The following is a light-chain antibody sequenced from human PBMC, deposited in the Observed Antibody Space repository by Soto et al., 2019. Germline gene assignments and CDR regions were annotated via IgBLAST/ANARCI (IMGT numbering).Light chain of an antibody. CDR1: NIGGRN. Sequence: SYELTQPPSVSVAPGQTARIACGGNNIGGRNVHWYQQKPGQAPVLVVYDDSDRPSGIPERISGSKSGNTAALTISRVEAWDEADYYCQVWDGSSDPVVFGGGIKLTVL. J-gene: IGLJ2*01. CDR3: QVWDGSSDPVV. V-gene: IGLV3-21*02. CDR2: DDS.